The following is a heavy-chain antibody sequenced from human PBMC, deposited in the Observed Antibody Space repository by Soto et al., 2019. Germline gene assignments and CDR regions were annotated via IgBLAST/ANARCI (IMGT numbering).Heavy chain of an antibody. J-gene: IGHJ4*02. D-gene: IGHD3-10*01. CDR2: ISSSSSYI. V-gene: IGHV3-21*01. Sequence: GGSLRLSCAASGFTFSSYSMNWVRQAPGKGLEWVSSISSSSSYIYYADSVKGRFTISRDNAKNSLYLQMNSLRAEDTAVYYCARGPYYGSGSYCPFDYWGQGTLVTVSS. CDR1: GFTFSSYS. CDR3: ARGPYYGSGSYCPFDY.